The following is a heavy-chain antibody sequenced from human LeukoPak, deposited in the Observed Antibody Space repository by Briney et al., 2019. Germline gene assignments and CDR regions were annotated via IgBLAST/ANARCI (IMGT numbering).Heavy chain of an antibody. V-gene: IGHV1-2*02. D-gene: IGHD3-10*01. CDR2: INPNSGGT. CDR3: ARRGGGRGGNWFDP. J-gene: IGHJ5*01. Sequence: ASVKVSCKASGYTFTSYAMNWVRQAPGQGLEWMGWINPNSGGTNYAQKFQGRVTMTRDTSISTAYMELSRLRSDDTAVYYCARRGGGRGGNWFDPWGQGTLVTVSS. CDR1: GYTFTSYA.